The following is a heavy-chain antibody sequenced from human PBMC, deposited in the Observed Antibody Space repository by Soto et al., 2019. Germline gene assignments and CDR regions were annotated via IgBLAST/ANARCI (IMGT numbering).Heavy chain of an antibody. J-gene: IGHJ4*02. Sequence: QVQLVESGGGVVQPGRSLRLSCAASGFTFSSYGMHWVRQAPGKGLEWVAVIWYDGSNKYYADSVKGRFTISRDNSKNTLYLQMNSLRAEDTAVYYCARGGGRYDPFDYWGQGTLVTVSS. CDR2: IWYDGSNK. D-gene: IGHD5-12*01. V-gene: IGHV3-33*01. CDR3: ARGGGRYDPFDY. CDR1: GFTFSSYG.